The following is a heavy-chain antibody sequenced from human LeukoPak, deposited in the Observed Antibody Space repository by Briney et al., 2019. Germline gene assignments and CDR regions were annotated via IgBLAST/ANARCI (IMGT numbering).Heavy chain of an antibody. Sequence: SETLSLTCSVSGGSIRSYYWSWIRQPPGKGLEWIGYIYYSGRTNYNPSLKSRVTMSVDTSKNQFSLKLSSVTAADTAVYYCARYYDSSTYYRSDAFDVWGQGTKVTVSS. CDR3: ARYYDSSTYYRSDAFDV. D-gene: IGHD3-22*01. CDR2: IYYSGRT. J-gene: IGHJ3*01. V-gene: IGHV4-59*01. CDR1: GGSIRSYY.